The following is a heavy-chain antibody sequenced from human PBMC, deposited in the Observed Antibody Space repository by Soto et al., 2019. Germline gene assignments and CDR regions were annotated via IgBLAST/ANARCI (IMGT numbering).Heavy chain of an antibody. J-gene: IGHJ4*02. V-gene: IGHV3-48*02. CDR1: GFTFSSYS. Sequence: LSLTCAAPGFTFSSYSMNWVRQAPGKGLEWVSYISSSSSTIYYADSVKGRFTISRDNAKNSLYLQMNSLRDEDTAVYYCARSTYYYDSSGYYLDYWGQGTLVTVSS. CDR2: ISSSSSTI. D-gene: IGHD3-22*01. CDR3: ARSTYYYDSSGYYLDY.